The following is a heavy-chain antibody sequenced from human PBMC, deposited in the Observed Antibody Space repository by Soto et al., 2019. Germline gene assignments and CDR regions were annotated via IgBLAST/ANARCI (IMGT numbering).Heavy chain of an antibody. Sequence: GASVKVSCKASGYSFTRYGIAWARQAPGQGLEWMGWINTYNGNTNYAQNLQGRVTITADKSTSTAYMELSSLRSEDTAVYYCARDYYDSRSSPLFRYYYGMDVWGQGTTVTVSS. V-gene: IGHV1-18*01. J-gene: IGHJ6*02. CDR3: ARDYYDSRSSPLFRYYYGMDV. CDR2: INTYNGNT. CDR1: GYSFTRYG. D-gene: IGHD3-22*01.